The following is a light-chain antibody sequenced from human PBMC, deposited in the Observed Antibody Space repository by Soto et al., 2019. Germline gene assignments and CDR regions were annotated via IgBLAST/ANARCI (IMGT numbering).Light chain of an antibody. J-gene: IGKJ5*01. V-gene: IGKV3-11*01. CDR3: QQRSNRPIT. CDR2: AAS. Sequence: ESVLAQSPATLSVSPGERATLSCRASQSVGSYLAWYQQKPGQAPRLLIYAASNRATGIPARFSGSGSGTDFPLTISSLAHEDFALYYRQQRSNRPITFGQGTRLEIK. CDR1: QSVGSY.